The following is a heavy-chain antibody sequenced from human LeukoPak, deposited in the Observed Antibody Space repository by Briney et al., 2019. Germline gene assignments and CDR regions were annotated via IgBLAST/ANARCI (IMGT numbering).Heavy chain of an antibody. Sequence: DSVTLSCKASGYTFTSYGISWVRQAPGQGLEWMGWISAYNGNTNYAQTLQGRVTITTDTSTSTADMELRSLRSDDTAVYYCARHRDAYNDYWGQGTLVTVSS. J-gene: IGHJ4*02. CDR2: ISAYNGNT. V-gene: IGHV1-18*01. CDR1: GYTFTSYG. CDR3: ARHRDAYNDY. D-gene: IGHD5-24*01.